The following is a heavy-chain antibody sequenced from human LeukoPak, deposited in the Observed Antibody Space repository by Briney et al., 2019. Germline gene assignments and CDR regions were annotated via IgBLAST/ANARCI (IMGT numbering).Heavy chain of an antibody. J-gene: IGHJ4*02. D-gene: IGHD3-10*01. CDR2: IFYNGNT. CDR3: ARDGAYGSGSYYPFDY. CDR1: GGSISSYY. Sequence: PSETLSLTCAVSGGSISSYYWSWIRQPPGKGLEWIGYIFYNGNTNYNPSLRSRVTMSLDTSKNQFSLKLTSVTAADTVVYYCARDGAYGSGSYYPFDYWGQGTLVTVSS. V-gene: IGHV4-59*01.